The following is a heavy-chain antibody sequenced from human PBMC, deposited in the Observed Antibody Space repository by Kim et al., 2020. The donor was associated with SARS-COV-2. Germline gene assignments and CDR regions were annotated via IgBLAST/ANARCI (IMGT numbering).Heavy chain of an antibody. CDR1: GFTFSSYW. J-gene: IGHJ3*02. Sequence: GGSLRLSCAASGFTFSSYWMHWVRQAPGKGLVWVSRINSDESDTTYADSVKGRFTISRDNAKNTLFLRMNSLRAEDTAVYYCARDKCSGTNCYSYSFDIWGQGTVVTVS. D-gene: IGHD2-2*01. V-gene: IGHV3-74*01. CDR2: INSDESDT. CDR3: ARDKCSGTNCYSYSFDI.